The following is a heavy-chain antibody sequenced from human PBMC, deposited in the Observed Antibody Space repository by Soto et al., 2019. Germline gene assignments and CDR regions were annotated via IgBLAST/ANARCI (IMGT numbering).Heavy chain of an antibody. CDR1: GDSISNYY. V-gene: IGHV4-59*01. J-gene: IGHJ6*03. CDR2: FSYRGST. D-gene: IGHD4-4*01. Sequence: SETLSLTCTVSGDSISNYYWSWIRQPPGKGLEWIGYFSYRGSTNYNPSLKSRVTISVDTSKNQFSLNVSSVTAADTAVYYCARATVTTPDYYYYYMDVWGKGTTVTVSS. CDR3: ARATVTTPDYYYYYMDV.